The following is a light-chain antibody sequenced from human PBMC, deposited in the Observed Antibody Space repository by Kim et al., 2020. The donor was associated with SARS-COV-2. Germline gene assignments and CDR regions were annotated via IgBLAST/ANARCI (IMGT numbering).Light chain of an antibody. CDR3: QTWGTGIRV. CDR1: SGHSSYA. Sequence: SVKPTCTLSSGHSSYAIAWHQQQPEKGPRYLMKLNSDGSHSKGDGIPDRFSGSSSGAERYLTISSLQSEDEADYYCQTWGTGIRVFGTGTKVTVL. CDR2: LNSDGSH. V-gene: IGLV4-69*01. J-gene: IGLJ1*01.